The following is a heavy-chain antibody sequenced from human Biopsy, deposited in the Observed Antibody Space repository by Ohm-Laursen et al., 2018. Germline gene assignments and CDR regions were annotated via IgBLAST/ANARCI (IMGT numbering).Heavy chain of an antibody. V-gene: IGHV1-24*01. Sequence: ASVKVSCKVSGYTLNELSMHWVRQVPGKGLEWMGGFAPENGKTVYAQNFQARASLTEDTSTDTAYMELRSLRSEDTAVYYCAADINVWNVNYWGQGTQVTVSS. D-gene: IGHD1-1*01. CDR2: FAPENGKT. J-gene: IGHJ4*02. CDR3: AADINVWNVNY. CDR1: GYTLNELS.